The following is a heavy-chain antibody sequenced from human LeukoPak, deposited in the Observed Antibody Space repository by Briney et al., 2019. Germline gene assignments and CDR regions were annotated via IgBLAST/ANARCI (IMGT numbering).Heavy chain of an antibody. CDR1: GGSISSSSYY. CDR3: ASSVATLYYFDY. Sequence: SETLSLTCSVSGGSISSSSYYWGWIRQPPGKRLEWIGSIYYSGSTYYNPSLKSRVTISVDTSKNQFSLKLSSVTAADTAVYYCASSVATLYYFDYWGQGTLVTVSS. D-gene: IGHD5-12*01. V-gene: IGHV4-39*07. J-gene: IGHJ4*02. CDR2: IYYSGST.